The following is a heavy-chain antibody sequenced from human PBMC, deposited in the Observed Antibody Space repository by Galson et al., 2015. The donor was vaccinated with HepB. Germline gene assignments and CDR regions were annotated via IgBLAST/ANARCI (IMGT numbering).Heavy chain of an antibody. Sequence: TLSLTCAVSGGSISSGGYSWSWIRQPPGKGLEWIGYIYHSGSTYYNPSLKSRVTISVDRSKSQFSLKLSSVTAADTAVYYCARAGEYSSSPDANWFDPWGQGTLVTVSS. V-gene: IGHV4-30-2*01. CDR2: IYHSGST. CDR1: GGSISSGGYS. J-gene: IGHJ5*02. CDR3: ARAGEYSSSPDANWFDP. D-gene: IGHD6-6*01.